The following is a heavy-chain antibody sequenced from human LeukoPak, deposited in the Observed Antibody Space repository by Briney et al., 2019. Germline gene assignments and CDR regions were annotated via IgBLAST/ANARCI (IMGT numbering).Heavy chain of an antibody. V-gene: IGHV1-69*05. CDR1: GGTFSSYA. J-gene: IGHJ6*03. D-gene: IGHD3-22*01. CDR3: GFGPESSYYYYYMDV. CDR2: IIPIFGTA. Sequence: SVKVSCKASGGTFSSYATSWVRQAPGQGLEWMGGIIPIFGTANYAQKFQGRVTITTDESTSTAYMELSSLRSEDTAVYYCGFGPESSYYYYYMDVWGKGTTVTVSS.